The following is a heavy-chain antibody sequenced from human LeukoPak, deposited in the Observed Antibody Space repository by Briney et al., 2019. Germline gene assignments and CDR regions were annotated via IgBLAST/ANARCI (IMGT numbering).Heavy chain of an antibody. CDR3: ARRLSLNIWVIDY. CDR2: IYYSGST. J-gene: IGHJ4*02. D-gene: IGHD2/OR15-2a*01. CDR1: GGSISSYY. Sequence: SETLSLTCTVSGGSISSYYWSWIRQPPGKGLEWIGYIYYSGSTNYNPSLKSRVTISVDTSKNQFSLKLSSVTAADTAVYYCARRLSLNIWVIDYWGQGTLVTVSS. V-gene: IGHV4-59*12.